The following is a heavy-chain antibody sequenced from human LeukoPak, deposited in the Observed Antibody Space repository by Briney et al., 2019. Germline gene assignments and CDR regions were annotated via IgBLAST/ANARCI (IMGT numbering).Heavy chain of an antibody. D-gene: IGHD1-26*01. V-gene: IGHV4-59*01. J-gene: IGHJ4*02. CDR2: IYYSGST. Sequence: SETLSLTCTVSGGSISSYYWSWIRQPAGKGLEWIGYIYYSGSTNYNPPLKSRVTISVDTSKNQFSLKLRSVTAADTAVYYCARDSGNYYGYFDYWGQGTLVTVSS. CDR3: ARDSGNYYGYFDY. CDR1: GGSISSYY.